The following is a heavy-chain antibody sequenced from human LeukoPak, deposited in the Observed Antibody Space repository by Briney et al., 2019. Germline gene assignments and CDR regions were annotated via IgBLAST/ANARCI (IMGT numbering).Heavy chain of an antibody. CDR1: GYTLTGYY. CDR3: AKAWSTWYFDY. Sequence: ASVKVSCKASGYTLTGYYMHWVRQAPGQGLEWMGIINPSGGSTSYVQKFQGRVTMTRDTSTSTVYMEVSSLRSEDTAVYYCAKAWSTWYFDYWGQGTLVTVSS. D-gene: IGHD1-26*01. J-gene: IGHJ4*02. CDR2: INPSGGST. V-gene: IGHV1-46*01.